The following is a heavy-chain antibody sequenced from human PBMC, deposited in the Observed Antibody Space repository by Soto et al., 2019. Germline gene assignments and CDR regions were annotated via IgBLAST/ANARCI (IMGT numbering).Heavy chain of an antibody. V-gene: IGHV1-2*02. CDR1: GYTFTGYY. Sequence: ASVKVSCKASGYTFTGYYMHWVRQAPGQGLEWMGWINPNSGGTNYAQNFQGRVTMTRDTSISTAYMELYTLTSDDTAMYYCAREGSRSYKYFQHWGQGTLVTVSS. CDR3: AREGSRSYKYFQH. CDR2: INPNSGGT. D-gene: IGHD6-6*01. J-gene: IGHJ1*01.